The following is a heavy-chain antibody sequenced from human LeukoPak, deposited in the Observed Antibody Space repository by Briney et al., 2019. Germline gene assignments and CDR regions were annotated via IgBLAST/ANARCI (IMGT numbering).Heavy chain of an antibody. CDR2: FDPEPGET. D-gene: IGHD3-10*01. CDR3: ATIPMVRGIIVDY. J-gene: IGHJ4*02. Sequence: GASVKVSCKASGYTFTGYYMHWVRQAPGQGLEWMGGFDPEPGETVYAQKFHGRVSMTEDTSTDTAYMELSSLKSEDTAMYYCATIPMVRGIIVDYWGQGTLITVSS. CDR1: GYTFTGYY. V-gene: IGHV1-24*01.